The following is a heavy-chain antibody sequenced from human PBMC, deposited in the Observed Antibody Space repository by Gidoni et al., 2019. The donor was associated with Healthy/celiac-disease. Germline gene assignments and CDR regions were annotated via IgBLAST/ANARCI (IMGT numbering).Heavy chain of an antibody. V-gene: IGHV1-69*01. CDR2: IIPIFGTA. Sequence: QVQLVQSGAEVKKPGSSVNVPCKASEGKFRSYAISWVRQAPGQGLEWMGGIIPIFGTANYAQKVQGRVTITADESTSTAYMELSSLRSEDTAVYSCARGEMRLRLWFLDYWGQGTLVTVSS. CDR3: ARGEMRLRLWFLDY. D-gene: IGHD3-10*01. J-gene: IGHJ4*02. CDR1: EGKFRSYA.